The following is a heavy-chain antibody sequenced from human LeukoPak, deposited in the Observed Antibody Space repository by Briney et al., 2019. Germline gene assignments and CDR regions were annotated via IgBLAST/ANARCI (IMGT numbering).Heavy chain of an antibody. J-gene: IGHJ6*03. V-gene: IGHV1-69*05. D-gene: IGHD2-2*01. CDR3: ASGVGYCSSTSCYGPHNYYYYYMDV. Sequence: SVKVSCKASGGTFSSYVISWVRQAPGQGLEWMGRIIPIFGTANYAQKFQGRVTITTDESTSTAYMELSSLRSEDTAVYYCASGVGYCSSTSCYGPHNYYYYYMDVWGKGTTVTVSS. CDR1: GGTFSSYV. CDR2: IIPIFGTA.